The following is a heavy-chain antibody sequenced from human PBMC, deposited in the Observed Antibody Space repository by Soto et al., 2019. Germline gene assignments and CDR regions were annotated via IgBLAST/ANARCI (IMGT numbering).Heavy chain of an antibody. CDR2: ISWNSGSI. J-gene: IGHJ3*02. D-gene: IGHD3-3*01. CDR3: ARIFPGLGAFDI. Sequence: PGGSLRLSCAASGFTFDDYAMHWVRHAPGKGLEWVSGISWNSGSIGYADSVKGRFTISRDNSKNTLYLQMNSLRAEDTAVYYCARIFPGLGAFDIWGQGTMVTVSS. CDR1: GFTFDDYA. V-gene: IGHV3-9*01.